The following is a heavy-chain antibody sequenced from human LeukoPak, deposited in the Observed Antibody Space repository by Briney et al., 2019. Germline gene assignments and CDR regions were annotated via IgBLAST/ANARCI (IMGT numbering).Heavy chain of an antibody. J-gene: IGHJ4*02. CDR3: ARQTTSPSRYSYGYHYPLYFDY. V-gene: IGHV4-39*01. D-gene: IGHD5-18*01. CDR2: IYYSGST. CDR1: GGSTSSSSYY. Sequence: SETLSLTCTVSGGSTSSSSYYWGWIRQPPGKGLEWIGSIYYSGSTYYNPSLKSRVTISVDTSKNQFSLKLSSVTAADTAVYYCARQTTSPSRYSYGYHYPLYFDYWGQGTLVTVSS.